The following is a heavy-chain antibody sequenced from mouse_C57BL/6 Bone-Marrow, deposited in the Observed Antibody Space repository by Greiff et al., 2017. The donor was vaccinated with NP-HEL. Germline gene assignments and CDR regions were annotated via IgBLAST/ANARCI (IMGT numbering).Heavy chain of an antibody. Sequence: VQLQQSGGELVRPGCSLKMSCTTSGFTFTSYGINWVRQSPGQGLEWIGYINIGNGYTEYTEKFKGRATLTTDTTSSTAYMQLSSLTSEDTAIYFCAVYGGSHWYFDVWGTGTTVTVSS. CDR3: AVYGGSHWYFDV. V-gene: IGHV1-58*01. J-gene: IGHJ1*03. CDR2: INIGNGYT. D-gene: IGHD1-1*01. CDR1: GFTFTSYG.